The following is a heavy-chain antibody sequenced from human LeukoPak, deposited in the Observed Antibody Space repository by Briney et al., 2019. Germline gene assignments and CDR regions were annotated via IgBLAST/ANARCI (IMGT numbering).Heavy chain of an antibody. V-gene: IGHV3-23*01. Sequence: PGGSLRLSCTASRFTFSTYGMSWVRQVPGKGLEWVSAISGSGGVSTYYADSVKGRFTISRDNSKNTLYLQMNSLRVEDTAVYYGAKDVGSYGLYYFDHWGQGSLVTVSS. CDR2: ISGSGGVST. CDR1: RFTFSTYG. J-gene: IGHJ4*02. CDR3: AKDVGSYGLYYFDH. D-gene: IGHD3-16*01.